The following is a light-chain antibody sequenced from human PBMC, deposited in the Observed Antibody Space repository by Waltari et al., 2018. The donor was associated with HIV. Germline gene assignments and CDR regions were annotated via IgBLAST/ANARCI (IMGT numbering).Light chain of an antibody. Sequence: QSALTQPASVSGSPGQSITISCSGTSRDVGGYRYVSWYQQHPGKAPKLVIFDVSNRPSGVSNRFSASRSGNTASLTISGLQTEDEGDYFYSAYARSAAHVIFGGGTKLTVL. V-gene: IGLV2-14*03. CDR1: SRDVGGYRY. CDR3: SAYARSAAHVI. J-gene: IGLJ2*01. CDR2: DVS.